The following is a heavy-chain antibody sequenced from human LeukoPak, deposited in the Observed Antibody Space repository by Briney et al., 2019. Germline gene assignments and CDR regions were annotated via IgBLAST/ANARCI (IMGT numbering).Heavy chain of an antibody. CDR1: GFTFSSYA. Sequence: GGSLRLSCAASGFTFSSYAMSWVRQAPGKGLEWVSAISGSGGSTYYADSVKGRFTISRDNSKNTLYLQMNSLRAEDTAVYYCAKDGGDILTGYSARDWGQGTRVTVSS. CDR2: ISGSGGST. CDR3: AKDGGDILTGYSARD. V-gene: IGHV3-23*01. D-gene: IGHD3-9*01. J-gene: IGHJ4*02.